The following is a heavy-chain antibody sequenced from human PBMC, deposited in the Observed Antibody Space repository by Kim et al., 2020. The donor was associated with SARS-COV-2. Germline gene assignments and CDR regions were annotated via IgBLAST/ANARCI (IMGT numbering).Heavy chain of an antibody. V-gene: IGHV1-18*01. CDR3: ARDLNAGANAPLVTPHY. CDR2: ITSHYVNT. CDR1: GYTFTSYG. Sequence: ASVKVSCKASGYTFTSYGIAWVRQAPGQGLEWMGWITSHYVNTNYAKKFQGRVTMTMDTSTSTAYLDLRSLTSDATAVYYCARDLNAGANAPLVTPHYWGQGTLVTVSA. J-gene: IGHJ4*02. D-gene: IGHD3-9*01.